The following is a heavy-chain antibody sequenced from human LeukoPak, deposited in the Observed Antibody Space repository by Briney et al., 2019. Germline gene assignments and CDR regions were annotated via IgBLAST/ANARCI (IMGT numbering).Heavy chain of an antibody. CDR2: ISGSGGST. CDR1: GFTFSSYA. D-gene: IGHD3-10*01. CDR3: AKDNYYGSGSYVDY. Sequence: GGSLRLSCAASGFTFSSYAMSWVRQAPGKGLEWVSAISGSGGSTYYADSVKGRFTISRDNSKNTLYLQMNSLRAEDTAVYYCAKDNYYGSGSYVDYWAREPWSPSPQ. V-gene: IGHV3-23*01. J-gene: IGHJ4*02.